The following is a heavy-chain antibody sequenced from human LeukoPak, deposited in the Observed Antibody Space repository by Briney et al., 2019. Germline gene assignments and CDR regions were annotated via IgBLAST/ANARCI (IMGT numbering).Heavy chain of an antibody. CDR2: ISSRSTYI. CDR1: GFTFRDYA. J-gene: IGHJ4*02. D-gene: IGHD5-18*01. V-gene: IGHV3-21*01. CDR3: AREPTAMIL. Sequence: GGSLRLSCAASGFTFRDYAMTWVRQTPGKGLEWVSSISSRSTYIYYADSVKGRFTISRDNAKNSLYLQMNSLRAEDTAVYYCAREPTAMILWGQGTLVTVSS.